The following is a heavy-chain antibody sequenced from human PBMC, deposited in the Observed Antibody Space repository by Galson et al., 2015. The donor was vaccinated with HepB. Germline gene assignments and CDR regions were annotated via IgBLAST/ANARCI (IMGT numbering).Heavy chain of an antibody. D-gene: IGHD1-26*01. Sequence: SETLSLTCAVHGGSVSGHHCSWIRQSPGKEPEWIGEINSSGYTRYNPSLQSRLTISLETSMNQVSLKVTSVTPADMGVYFCAREATSGTAAFDVWGPGTKVTVAS. CDR2: INSSGYT. CDR1: GGSVSGHH. V-gene: IGHV4-34*01. J-gene: IGHJ3*01. CDR3: AREATSGTAAFDV.